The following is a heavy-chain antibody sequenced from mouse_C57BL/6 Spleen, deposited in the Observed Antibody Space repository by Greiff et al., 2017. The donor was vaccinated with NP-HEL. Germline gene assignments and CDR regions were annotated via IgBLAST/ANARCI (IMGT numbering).Heavy chain of an antibody. D-gene: IGHD2-2*01. CDR1: GYTFTTYP. Sequence: LEESGAELVKPGASVKMSCKASGYTFTTYPIEWMKQNHGKSLEWIGNFHPYNDDTKYNEKFKGKATLTVEKSSSTVYLELSRLTSDDSAVYYCAIIYYGYDGGIDYWGQGTTLTVSS. J-gene: IGHJ2*01. CDR3: AIIYYGYDGGIDY. V-gene: IGHV1-47*01. CDR2: FHPYNDDT.